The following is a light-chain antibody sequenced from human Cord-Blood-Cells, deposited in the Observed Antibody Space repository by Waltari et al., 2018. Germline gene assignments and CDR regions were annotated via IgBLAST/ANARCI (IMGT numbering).Light chain of an antibody. V-gene: IGKV4-1*01. CDR1: QSVLYSSNNKNY. CDR3: QQYYSTPLT. CDR2: WAS. Sequence: DIVMTQSPDSLAVSLGERATINCKSNQSVLYSSNNKNYLAWYQQKPGQPPKLPIYWASTRESGVPDRFSGSGSGTDFTLTISSLQAEDVAVYYCQQYYSTPLTFGGGTKVEIK. J-gene: IGKJ4*01.